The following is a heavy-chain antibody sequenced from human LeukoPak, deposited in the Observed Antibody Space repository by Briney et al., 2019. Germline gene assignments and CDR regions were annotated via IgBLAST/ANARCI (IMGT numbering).Heavy chain of an antibody. D-gene: IGHD5-12*01. Sequence: SGGSLRLSCAASGFTSSTYNMNWVRQAPGKGLEWVSSISNSRNSRMYYADSLKGRFTISRDGAKNSLYLQMNSLTVEDTAVYYCTRDLGGSYWGQGTLVTVSS. CDR1: GFTSSTYN. J-gene: IGHJ4*02. V-gene: IGHV3-21*01. CDR2: ISNSRNSRM. CDR3: TRDLGGSY.